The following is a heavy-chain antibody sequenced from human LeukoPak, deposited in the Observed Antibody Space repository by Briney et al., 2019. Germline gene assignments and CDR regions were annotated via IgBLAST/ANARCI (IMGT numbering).Heavy chain of an antibody. D-gene: IGHD4-23*01. Sequence: PSETLSLTCTVSGGSISSYYWSWIRQPPGKGLEWIGYIYYSGSTNYNPSLKSRVTISVDTSKNQFSLKLSSVTAADTAVYYCARGPTDYGGPTGGFDYWGQGTLVTVSS. CDR3: ARGPTDYGGPTGGFDY. J-gene: IGHJ4*02. V-gene: IGHV4-59*01. CDR1: GGSISSYY. CDR2: IYYSGST.